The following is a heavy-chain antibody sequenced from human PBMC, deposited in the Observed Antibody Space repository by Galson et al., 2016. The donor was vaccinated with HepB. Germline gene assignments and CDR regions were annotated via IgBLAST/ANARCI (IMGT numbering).Heavy chain of an antibody. D-gene: IGHD5-12*01. J-gene: IGHJ5*02. V-gene: IGHV3-48*02. CDR3: GRPTTHNWFDP. CDR2: ITSTSDTI. CDR1: GFTFSSYS. Sequence: SLRLSCAVSGFTFSSYSMNWVRQAPGKGLEWLSYITSTSDTIYYADSVRGRFTISRDNAKNSLYLQLYNLRDEDTAVYYSGRPTTHNWFDPWGQGTLVTVSS.